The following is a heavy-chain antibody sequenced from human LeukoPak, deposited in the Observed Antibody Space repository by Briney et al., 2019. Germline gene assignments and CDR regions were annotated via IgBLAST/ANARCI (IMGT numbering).Heavy chain of an antibody. J-gene: IGHJ5*02. Sequence: GASVKVSCKASGYTFTSYDINWVRQATGQGLEWMGWISAYNGNINYAQKLQGRVTMTTDTSTSTAYMELRSLRSDDTAVYYCAITSLPDYDILTGYPRGENWFDPWGQGTLVTVSS. CDR3: AITSLPDYDILTGYPRGENWFDP. CDR2: ISAYNGNI. D-gene: IGHD3-9*01. V-gene: IGHV1-18*01. CDR1: GYTFTSYD.